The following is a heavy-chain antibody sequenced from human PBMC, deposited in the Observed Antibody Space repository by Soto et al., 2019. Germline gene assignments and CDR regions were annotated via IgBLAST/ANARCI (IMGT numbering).Heavy chain of an antibody. J-gene: IGHJ4*02. CDR2: ISYDGSNK. CDR1: GFTFSSYA. CDR3: ARDALRIAAAGGSVDY. D-gene: IGHD6-13*01. Sequence: QVQLVESGGGVVQPGRSLRLSCAASGFTFSSYAMHWVRQAPGKGLEWVAVISYDGSNKYYADSVKGRFTISRDNSKNTLYLQMNSLRAEDTAVYYCARDALRIAAAGGSVDYWGQGTLVTVSS. V-gene: IGHV3-30-3*01.